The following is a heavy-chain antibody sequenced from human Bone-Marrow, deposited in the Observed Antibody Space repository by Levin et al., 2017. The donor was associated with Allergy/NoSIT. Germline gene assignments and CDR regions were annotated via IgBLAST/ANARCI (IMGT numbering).Heavy chain of an antibody. CDR1: GFTFSSHW. Sequence: GGFLRLSCAASGFTFSSHWMSWVRQAPGRGLEWVAHIKEDGSVRDYVDSVKGRFTISRDNGKNSFYLHMNSLRDEDTAVYYCVREGWSTFCDHWGQGALVTVSS. CDR3: VREGWSTFCDH. CDR2: IKEDGSVR. D-gene: IGHD2/OR15-2a*01. J-gene: IGHJ4*02. V-gene: IGHV3-7*01.